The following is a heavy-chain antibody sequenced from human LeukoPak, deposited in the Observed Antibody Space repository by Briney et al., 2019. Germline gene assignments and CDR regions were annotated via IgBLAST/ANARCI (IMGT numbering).Heavy chain of an antibody. D-gene: IGHD5-18*01. CDR1: GGSISSGGYY. Sequence: SETLSPTCTVSGGSISSGGYYWSWIRQHPGEGLEWIGYIYYSGSTYYNPSLKSRVTISVDTSKNQFSLKLSSVTAADTAVYYCATSPTAMVTDYWGQGTLVTVSS. V-gene: IGHV4-31*03. CDR3: ATSPTAMVTDY. CDR2: IYYSGST. J-gene: IGHJ4*02.